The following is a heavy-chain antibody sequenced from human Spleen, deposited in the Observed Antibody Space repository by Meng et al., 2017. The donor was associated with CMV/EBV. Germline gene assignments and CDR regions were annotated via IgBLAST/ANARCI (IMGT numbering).Heavy chain of an antibody. CDR1: GCTCSSYW. V-gene: IGHV3-7*01. CDR2: IKRNGSEK. CDR3: AKEAGVGELLFDY. D-gene: IGHD3-16*01. Sequence: CAQFGCTCSSYWRSWDGQGRGRRLGWVGNIKRNGSEKCYVGYVTGRFTISKDNAKNSLYLQINSLRAEDTAVYYCAKEAGVGELLFDYWGQGTLVTVSS. J-gene: IGHJ4*02.